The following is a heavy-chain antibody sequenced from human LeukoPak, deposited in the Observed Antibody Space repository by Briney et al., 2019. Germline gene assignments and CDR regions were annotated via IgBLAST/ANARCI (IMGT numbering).Heavy chain of an antibody. CDR1: GFIFSSYW. CDR3: ARDVRYSSGTVGY. V-gene: IGHV3-11*04. CDR2: ISSSGATI. D-gene: IGHD6-19*01. Sequence: GGSLRLSCAASGFIFSSYWMSWIRQAPGKGLEWVSYISSSGATIYYADSVKGRFTISRDNAKNSLYLQMNSLRAEDTAVYYCARDVRYSSGTVGYWGQGTLVTVSS. J-gene: IGHJ4*02.